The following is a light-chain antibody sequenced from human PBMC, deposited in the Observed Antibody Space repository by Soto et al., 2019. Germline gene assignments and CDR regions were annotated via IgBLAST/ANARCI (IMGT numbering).Light chain of an antibody. CDR1: QSISRW. CDR3: QQYNSYSQT. J-gene: IGKJ1*01. V-gene: IGKV1-5*01. Sequence: GARVTITLRASQSISRWLAWHQQKPGKAPKLLIYDASSLESGVPSRFSGSGSGTEFTLTISSLQPDDFATYYCQQYNSYSQTFGQGTKVDIK. CDR2: DAS.